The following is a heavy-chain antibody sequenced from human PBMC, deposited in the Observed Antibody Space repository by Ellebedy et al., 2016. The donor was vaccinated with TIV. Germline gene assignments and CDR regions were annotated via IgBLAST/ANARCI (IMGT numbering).Heavy chain of an antibody. V-gene: IGHV1-2*02. CDR1: GYTFTSYD. J-gene: IGHJ4*02. D-gene: IGHD3-9*01. CDR2: INPNSGGT. CDR3: ARDRYDILTGYSELDY. Sequence: AASVKVSCKASGYTFTSYDINWVRQATGQGLEWMGWINPNSGGTNYAQKFQGRVTMTRDTSISTAYMELSRLRSDDTAAYYCARDRYDILTGYSELDYWGQGTLVTVSS.